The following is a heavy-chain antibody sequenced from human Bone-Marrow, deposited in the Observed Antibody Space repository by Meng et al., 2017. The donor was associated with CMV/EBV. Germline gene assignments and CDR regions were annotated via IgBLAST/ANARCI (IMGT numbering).Heavy chain of an antibody. J-gene: IGHJ3*01. CDR1: GDQFSTHW. CDR3: AGVGSSGYREAFDL. Sequence: GESLKISCKDFGDQFSTHWVAWVRQMPGKGLECMGIACPGDTEARYSPSFQGQVTIPAVRSTKSASNSSAYRQWSSLKASDTAMYYCAGVGSSGYREAFDLWGQGTMVTVSS. D-gene: IGHD5-12*01. V-gene: IGHV5-51*01. CDR2: ACPGDTEA.